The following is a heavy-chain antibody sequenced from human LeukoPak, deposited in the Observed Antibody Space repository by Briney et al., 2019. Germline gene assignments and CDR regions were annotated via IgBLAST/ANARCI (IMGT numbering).Heavy chain of an antibody. J-gene: IGHJ4*02. Sequence: GGSLRLSCAASRFTFSSYGMHWVRKAPGKGLEWVAVIWYGGSDKYYADSVKGRFTISRDNSKNTLYLQMNSLRAEDTAVYYCATAPSGSGTFLDYWGQGTLVTVSS. CDR1: RFTFSSYG. V-gene: IGHV3-33*01. CDR3: ATAPSGSGTFLDY. D-gene: IGHD3-10*01. CDR2: IWYGGSDK.